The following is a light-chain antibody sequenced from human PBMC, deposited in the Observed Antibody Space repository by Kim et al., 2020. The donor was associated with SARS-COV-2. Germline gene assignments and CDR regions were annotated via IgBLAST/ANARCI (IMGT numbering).Light chain of an antibody. V-gene: IGLV2-14*03. Sequence: GQSINVSCTGTSSDVGGYNHVSWYQQHPGKAPKLMIYDVSNRPSGVSNRFSGSKSGNTASLTISGLQAEDEADYYCSSYTSSSTLVFGGGTQLTVL. CDR3: SSYTSSSTLV. CDR2: DVS. CDR1: SSDVGGYNH. J-gene: IGLJ2*01.